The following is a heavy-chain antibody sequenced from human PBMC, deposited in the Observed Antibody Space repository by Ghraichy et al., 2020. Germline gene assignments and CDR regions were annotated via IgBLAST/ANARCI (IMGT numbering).Heavy chain of an antibody. V-gene: IGHV3-33*01. CDR1: GFIFTSHG. J-gene: IGHJ5*02. CDR2: IQFDGSKK. Sequence: GESLNISCAASGFIFTSHGMHWVRQAPGKGLEWVAAIQFDGSKKYYAESVKGRFTISRDDSKNTLYLQMNSLRAEDTAVYYCARDILYFALDAWGQGTLVTVSS. CDR3: ARDILYFALDA. D-gene: IGHD2-2*02.